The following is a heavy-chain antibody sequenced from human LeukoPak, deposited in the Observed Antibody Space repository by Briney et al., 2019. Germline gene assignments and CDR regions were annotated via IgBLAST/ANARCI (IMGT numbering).Heavy chain of an antibody. CDR2: IDGSGDDT. Sequence: GGSLRLSCAASGFTFKYYAMTWVRQAPGKGLEWVAAIDGSGDDTYYAESVKGRFTISRDNSQNTLFLQVNSLRAEDTAVYYCAREHYNLLTGRGGYFDYWGQGTLVTVSS. J-gene: IGHJ4*02. D-gene: IGHD3-9*01. CDR3: AREHYNLLTGRGGYFDY. CDR1: GFTFKYYA. V-gene: IGHV3-23*01.